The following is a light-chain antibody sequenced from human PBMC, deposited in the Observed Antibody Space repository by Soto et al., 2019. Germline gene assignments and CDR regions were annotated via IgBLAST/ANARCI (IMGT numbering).Light chain of an antibody. J-gene: IGKJ4*01. CDR3: QQFHSYPLT. CDR2: DAS. V-gene: IGKV1-13*02. CDR1: QDISSA. Sequence: ATQLTQSPSSLSASVGDRVTITCRASQDISSALAWFQQKPGKTPKVLISDASTLESGVPSRFRGSGSGAGFTLTISGLQPEDFATYYCQQFHSYPLTFGGGTTVGI.